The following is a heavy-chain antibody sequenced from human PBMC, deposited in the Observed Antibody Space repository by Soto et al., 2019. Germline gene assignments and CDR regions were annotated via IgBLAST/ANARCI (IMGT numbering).Heavy chain of an antibody. V-gene: IGHV3-30*18. CDR2: ISYDGSNK. D-gene: IGHD1-26*01. Sequence: QVQLVESGGGVVQPGRSLRLSCAASGFTFSGYGIHWVRQAPGKGLEWVAVISYDGSNKYYADSVKGRFTISRDNSKNTLYLQMNSLRAEDTAVYFCAKDWEQCLAYWGQGALVTVSS. J-gene: IGHJ4*02. CDR3: AKDWEQCLAY. CDR1: GFTFSGYG.